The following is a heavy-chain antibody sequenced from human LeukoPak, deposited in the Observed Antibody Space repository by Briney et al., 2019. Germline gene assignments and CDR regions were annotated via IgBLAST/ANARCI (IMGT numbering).Heavy chain of an antibody. Sequence: PSETLSLTCTVSGGSISSSSYYWGWIRQPPGKGLEWIGNIYYSGSTYYNPSLKSRVTISVDTSKNQFSLKLTSVTAADTAVYHCARLPAYCSTTSCSFDSWGQGTLVAVSS. CDR2: IYYSGST. D-gene: IGHD2-2*01. J-gene: IGHJ4*02. CDR3: ARLPAYCSTTSCSFDS. CDR1: GGSISSSSYY. V-gene: IGHV4-39*01.